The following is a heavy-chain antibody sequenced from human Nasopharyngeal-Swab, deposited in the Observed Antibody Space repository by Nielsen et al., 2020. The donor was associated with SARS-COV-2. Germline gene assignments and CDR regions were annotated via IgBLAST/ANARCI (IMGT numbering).Heavy chain of an antibody. D-gene: IGHD5-12*01. CDR3: AQYSGHVPF. CDR1: GFTFSDYY. Sequence: GESLKISCAASGFTFSDYYMSWIRQAPGKGLEWVSYISSSSSTIYYVDSVKGRFTISRDIAKNSLYLQMNSLSDEDTAVYYCAQYSGHVPFWGQGTQVTVSS. CDR2: ISSSSSTI. V-gene: IGHV3-11*04. J-gene: IGHJ4*02.